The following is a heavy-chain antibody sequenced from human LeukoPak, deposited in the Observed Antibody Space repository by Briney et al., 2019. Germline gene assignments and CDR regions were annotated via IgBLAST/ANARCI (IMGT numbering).Heavy chain of an antibody. V-gene: IGHV3-9*01. Sequence: SLRLSCAASGLTFVDYAMNWVRQAPGKGLEWVSGISWNSGSIGYADSVKGRFTISRDNAKNSLYLQMNSLRAEDTALYYCAKDIGGYGIDYWGQGTLVTVSS. CDR3: AKDIGGYGIDY. J-gene: IGHJ4*02. CDR2: ISWNSGSI. CDR1: GLTFVDYA. D-gene: IGHD5-12*01.